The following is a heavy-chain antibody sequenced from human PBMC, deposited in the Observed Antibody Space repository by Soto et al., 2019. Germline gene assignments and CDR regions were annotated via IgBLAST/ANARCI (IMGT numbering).Heavy chain of an antibody. J-gene: IGHJ3*02. V-gene: IGHV3-7*03. Sequence: GSLRLSCVASGFTFSNYWMSWVRQAPGKGLEWVANIKEDGSDKHYVDSVKGRFTISRDNAKNSLYLQMNSLRAEDTAVYYCARRGGWFGELRAFDIWGQGTMVTVSS. CDR3: ARRGGWFGELRAFDI. CDR2: IKEDGSDK. D-gene: IGHD3-10*01. CDR1: GFTFSNYW.